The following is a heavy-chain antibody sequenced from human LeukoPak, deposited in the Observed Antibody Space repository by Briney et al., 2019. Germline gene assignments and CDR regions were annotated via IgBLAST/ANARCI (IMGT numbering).Heavy chain of an antibody. D-gene: IGHD5-18*01. V-gene: IGHV4-39*07. J-gene: IGHJ4*02. CDR2: IYYSGST. CDR3: ARGYTYGYGPFDY. CDR1: GNSISSGDNY. Sequence: PSETLSLTCTVSGNSISSGDNYWGWIRQPPGKGLEWIGSIYYSGSTYYNPSLKSRVTISVDTSKNQFSLKLTSVTAADTAVYYCARGYTYGYGPFDYWGQGTLVTVSS.